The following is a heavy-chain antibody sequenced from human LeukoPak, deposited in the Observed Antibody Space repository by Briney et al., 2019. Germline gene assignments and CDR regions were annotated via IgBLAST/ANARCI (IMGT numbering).Heavy chain of an antibody. CDR1: GGTFSSYA. CDR3: ARDPSYGGNRLGRSEY. V-gene: IGHV1-69*04. J-gene: IGHJ4*02. D-gene: IGHD4-23*01. CDR2: IIPILGIA. Sequence: SVKVSCKASGGTFSSYAISWVRQAPGQGLEWMGRIIPILGIANYAQKFQGRVTITADKSTSTAYMELSSLRSEDTAVYYCARDPSYGGNRLGRSEYWGQGTLVTVSS.